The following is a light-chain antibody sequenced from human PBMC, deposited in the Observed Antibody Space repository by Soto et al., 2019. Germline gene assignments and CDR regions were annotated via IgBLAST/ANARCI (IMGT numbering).Light chain of an antibody. Sequence: EIVMTQSPGTLYVSPGERATLSCRASQSISSNLAWYQQRPGQPPRLLIYGASTRATGIPARFSGSGSGTEFTLNISSLQSEDFAVYYCQQSSDWPPITVGQGTRLEVK. CDR3: QQSSDWPPIT. V-gene: IGKV3-15*01. J-gene: IGKJ5*01. CDR1: QSISSN. CDR2: GAS.